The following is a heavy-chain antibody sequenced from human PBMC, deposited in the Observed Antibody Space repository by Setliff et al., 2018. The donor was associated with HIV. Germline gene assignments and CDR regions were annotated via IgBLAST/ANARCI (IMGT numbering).Heavy chain of an antibody. CDR3: ARSVIGYYYYGMDV. CDR2: IIPMYGVA. Sequence: SVKVSCKASGGTFSSYVISWVRQAPGQGPEWMGGIIPMYGVANYAQKFQGRVTITTDESTTTVFMELTGLRAEDTAVYYCARSVIGYYYYGMDVWGQGTLVTVSS. J-gene: IGHJ6*02. D-gene: IGHD3-10*01. V-gene: IGHV1-69*05. CDR1: GGTFSSYV.